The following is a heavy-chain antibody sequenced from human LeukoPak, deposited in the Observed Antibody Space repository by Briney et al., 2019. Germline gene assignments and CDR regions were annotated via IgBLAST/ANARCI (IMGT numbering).Heavy chain of an antibody. D-gene: IGHD3-3*01. J-gene: IGHJ6*02. CDR2: IYPGDSDT. CDR1: GYSFTSYW. Sequence: GESLKISCKGSGYSFTSYWIGWVRQMPGKGLEWTGIIYPGDSDTRYSPSFQGQVTISADKSISTAYLQWSSLKASDTAMYYCARRDFWSGYGTTIFGTIDYGMDVWGQGTTVTVSS. CDR3: ARRDFWSGYGTTIFGTIDYGMDV. V-gene: IGHV5-51*01.